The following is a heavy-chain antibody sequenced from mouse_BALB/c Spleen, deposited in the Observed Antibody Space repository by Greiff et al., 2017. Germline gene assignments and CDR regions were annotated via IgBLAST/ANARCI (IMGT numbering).Heavy chain of an antibody. J-gene: IGHJ4*01. D-gene: IGHD2-10*01. V-gene: IGHV14-3*02. CDR1: GFNIKDSY. CDR3: ARRRPYYGNSCYAMDY. Sequence: VQLMESGAELVKPGASVKLSCTASGFNIKDSYMHWVQQRPEQGLEWIGRIDPANGNTKYAPKFQGMANITEDTSSNTAYLQLSSLTSEDTAIYYCARRRPYYGNSCYAMDYWGQGTSVTVSS. CDR2: IDPANGNT.